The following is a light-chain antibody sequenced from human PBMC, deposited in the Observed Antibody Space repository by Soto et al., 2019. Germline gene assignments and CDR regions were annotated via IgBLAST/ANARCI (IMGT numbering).Light chain of an antibody. Sequence: SYELTQPLSVSVALGQTARITCGGNNIGSKNVHWYQLNPGQAPVLVIYRDTNRPSGIPERFSGSNSGNTATLAISGLQSEDEADYICAAWDDSLNAWAFGGGTKVTVL. CDR3: AAWDDSLNAWA. CDR1: NIGSKN. CDR2: RDT. J-gene: IGLJ3*02. V-gene: IGLV3-9*01.